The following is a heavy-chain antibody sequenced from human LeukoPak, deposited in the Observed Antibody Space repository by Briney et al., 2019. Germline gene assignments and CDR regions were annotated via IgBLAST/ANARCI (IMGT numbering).Heavy chain of an antibody. J-gene: IGHJ3*02. V-gene: IGHV1-8*02. D-gene: IGHD2-2*01. CDR3: ARALVDI. CDR1: GYTFTGYY. Sequence: ASVKVSCKASGYTFTGYYMHWVRQATGQGLEWMGWMNPNSGNTGYAQKFQGRVTMTRNTSISTAYMELSSLRSEDTAVYYCARALVDIWGQGTMVTVSS. CDR2: MNPNSGNT.